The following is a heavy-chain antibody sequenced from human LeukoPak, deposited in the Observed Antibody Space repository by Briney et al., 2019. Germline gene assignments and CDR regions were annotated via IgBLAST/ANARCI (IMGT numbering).Heavy chain of an antibody. CDR3: AKDQVVGATNY. CDR2: ISSANSYI. CDR1: GFTFSSYS. D-gene: IGHD1-26*01. Sequence: GGSLRLSCAASGFTFSSYSMNWVRQAPEKGLEWVSSISSANSYIYYADSVKGRFTISRDNAKNTLYLQMNSLRAEDTAVYYCAKDQVVGATNYWGQGTLVTVSS. J-gene: IGHJ4*02. V-gene: IGHV3-21*04.